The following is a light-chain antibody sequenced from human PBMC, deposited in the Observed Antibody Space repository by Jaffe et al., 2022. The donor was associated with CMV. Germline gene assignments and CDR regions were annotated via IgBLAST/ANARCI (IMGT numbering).Light chain of an antibody. CDR3: QAWDSSTAV. V-gene: IGLV3-1*01. J-gene: IGLJ3*02. CDR1: KLGERY. CDR2: EDT. Sequence: SYELTQAPSVSVSPGQTASITCSGDKLGERYVSWYQQKPGQSPVLVIYEDTKRPSGIPARFSGSNSGNTATLTISGTQAIDEAAYYCQAWDSSTAVFGGGTKL.